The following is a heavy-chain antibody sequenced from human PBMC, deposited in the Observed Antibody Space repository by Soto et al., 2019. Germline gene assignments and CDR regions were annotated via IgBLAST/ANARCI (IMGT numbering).Heavy chain of an antibody. Sequence: GGSLRLSCAASGFTFSSYSMNWVRQAPGKGLEWVSYISSSSSTIYYADSVKGRFTISRDNAKNSLYLQMNSLRDEDTAVYYCASLHHPRQRSFDYWGQGTLVTVSS. CDR1: GFTFSSYS. CDR3: ASLHHPRQRSFDY. D-gene: IGHD3-10*01. CDR2: ISSSSSTI. V-gene: IGHV3-48*02. J-gene: IGHJ4*02.